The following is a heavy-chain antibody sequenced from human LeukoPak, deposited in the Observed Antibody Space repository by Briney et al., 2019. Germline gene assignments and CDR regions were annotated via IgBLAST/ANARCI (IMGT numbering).Heavy chain of an antibody. CDR3: ARGGYYGSGSEVYYYYGMDV. Sequence: SETLSLTCTVSGVSVSSGSYHWSWIRQPPGKGLEWIGYIYYSGSTNYNPSLKSRVTISVDTSKNQFSLKLSSVTAADTAVYYCARGGYYGSGSEVYYYYGMDVWGQGTTVTVSS. CDR1: GVSVSSGSYH. CDR2: IYYSGST. V-gene: IGHV4-61*01. D-gene: IGHD3-10*01. J-gene: IGHJ6*02.